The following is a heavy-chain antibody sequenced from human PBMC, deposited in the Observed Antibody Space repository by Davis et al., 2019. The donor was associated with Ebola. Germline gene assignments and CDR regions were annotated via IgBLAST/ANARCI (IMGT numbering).Heavy chain of an antibody. J-gene: IGHJ4*02. V-gene: IGHV1-18*01. CDR1: GYTFSSHG. CDR2: LSPYNGNT. Sequence: ASVQVSCKASGYTFSSHGISWVRQAPGQGLEWMGWLSPYNGNTNQARKFQGRVTMTTDTSTSTAYMELRSLRSDDTAVYSCARLDFSKHGRYYFDYWGQGTLVTVSS. CDR3: ARLDFSKHGRYYFDY. D-gene: IGHD1-26*01.